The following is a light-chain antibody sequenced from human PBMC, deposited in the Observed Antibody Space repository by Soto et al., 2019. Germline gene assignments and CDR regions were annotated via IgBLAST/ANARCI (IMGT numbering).Light chain of an antibody. Sequence: IVLTQSPGTLSLSPGERAILSCRASQNIDFKYLAWYQHKAGQAPRLLFYGASLRATGIPDRFSGSGSGTDFTLTISRLEPEDFAVYYCQQYATPPFTFGPGTKVDIK. J-gene: IGKJ3*01. CDR3: QQYATPPFT. V-gene: IGKV3-20*01. CDR1: QNIDFKY. CDR2: GAS.